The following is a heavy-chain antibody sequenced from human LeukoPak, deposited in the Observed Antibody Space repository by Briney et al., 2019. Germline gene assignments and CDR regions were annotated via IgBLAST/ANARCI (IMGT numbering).Heavy chain of an antibody. CDR2: IKTKPEGGTT. V-gene: IGHV3-15*05. D-gene: IGHD4-23*01. Sequence: PGGSLRLSCAASGFTFSKAWMIWVRQAPGKGLEWVARIKTKPEGGTTDYAAPVKGRFTISRDDSKTTLYLQMNSLKTEDTAVYYCTSSGSRWDYFDYWGQGVLATVSS. CDR3: TSSGSRWDYFDY. CDR1: GFTFSKAW. J-gene: IGHJ4*02.